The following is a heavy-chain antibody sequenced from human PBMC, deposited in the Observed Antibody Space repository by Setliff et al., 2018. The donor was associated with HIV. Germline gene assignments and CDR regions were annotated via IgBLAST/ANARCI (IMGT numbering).Heavy chain of an antibody. J-gene: IGHJ4*02. V-gene: IGHV1-46*01. D-gene: IGHD1-26*01. CDR1: GYTFTSYY. Sequence: EASVKVSCKASGYTFTSYYMHWVRQAPGQGLEWMGIINPSGGSTSYAQKFQGRVTMTGDTSTNTLYMELSSLRSEDTAVYYCARGWEGGMDYWGQGTLVTVSS. CDR2: INPSGGST. CDR3: ARGWEGGMDY.